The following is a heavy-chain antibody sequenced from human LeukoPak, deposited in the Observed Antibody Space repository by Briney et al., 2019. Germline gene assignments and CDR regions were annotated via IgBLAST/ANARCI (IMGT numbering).Heavy chain of an antibody. D-gene: IGHD6-6*01. CDR2: INHSGST. CDR3: ASLYSSSSYWFDP. Sequence: SPETLSLTCAVYGGSFSGYYWSWIRQPPGKGLEWIGEINHSGSTNYNPSLKSRVTISVDTSKNQFSLKLSSVTAADTAVYYCASLYSSSSYWFDPWGQGTLVTVSS. J-gene: IGHJ5*02. V-gene: IGHV4-34*01. CDR1: GGSFSGYY.